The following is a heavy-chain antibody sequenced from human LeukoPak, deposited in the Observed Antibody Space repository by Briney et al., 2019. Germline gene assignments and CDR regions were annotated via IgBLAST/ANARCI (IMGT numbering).Heavy chain of an antibody. CDR1: GFTFSSYG. V-gene: IGHV3-30*18. Sequence: PGRSLRLSCAASGFTFSSYGMHWVRQAPGKGLEWVAVTSYDGSNKYYADSVKGRFTISRDNSKNTLYLQMNSLRAEDTAVYYCAKDRSSGSPEYFQHWGQGTLVTVSS. CDR3: AKDRSSGSPEYFQH. CDR2: TSYDGSNK. D-gene: IGHD6-19*01. J-gene: IGHJ1*01.